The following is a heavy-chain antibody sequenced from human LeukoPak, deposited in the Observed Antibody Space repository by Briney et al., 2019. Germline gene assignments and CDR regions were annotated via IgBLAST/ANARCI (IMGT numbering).Heavy chain of an antibody. CDR2: IYPRDGST. J-gene: IGHJ4*02. CDR3: ARDQEAFDY. V-gene: IGHV1-46*01. Sequence: ASVTVSCMASGYSFTSNYIHWVRQAPGQGLEWMGMIYPRDGSTSYAQKFQGRVTVTRDTSTSTVHMELSGLRSEDTAVYYCARDQEAFDYWGQGTLVTVSS. CDR1: GYSFTSNY.